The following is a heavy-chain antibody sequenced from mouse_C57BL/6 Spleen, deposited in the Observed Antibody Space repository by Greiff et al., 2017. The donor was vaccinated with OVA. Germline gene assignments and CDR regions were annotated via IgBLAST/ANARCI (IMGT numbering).Heavy chain of an antibody. CDR3: ARGGYSNHFFDY. J-gene: IGHJ2*01. Sequence: QVQLQQPGAELVKPGASVKLSCKASGYTFTSYWMQWVKQRPGQGLEWIGEIDPSDSYTNYNQKFKGKATLTVDTSSSTAYMQLSSLTSEDSAVYYCARGGYSNHFFDYWGQGTTLTVSS. D-gene: IGHD2-5*01. V-gene: IGHV1-50*01. CDR1: GYTFTSYW. CDR2: IDPSDSYT.